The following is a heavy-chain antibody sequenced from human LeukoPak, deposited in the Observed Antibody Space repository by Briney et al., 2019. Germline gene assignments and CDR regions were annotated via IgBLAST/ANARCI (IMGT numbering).Heavy chain of an antibody. CDR2: IRSKAYGGTT. CDR3: ARGAARMVEIATIISFEY. CDR1: GFTFGDYA. Sequence: TGGSLRLSCTASGFTFGDYAMSWVRQAPGKGLEWVGFIRSKAYGGTTEYAASVKGRFTISRDDSKSIAYLQMNSLKTEDTAVYYCARGAARMVEIATIISFEYWGQGTLVTVSS. J-gene: IGHJ4*02. V-gene: IGHV3-49*04. D-gene: IGHD5-24*01.